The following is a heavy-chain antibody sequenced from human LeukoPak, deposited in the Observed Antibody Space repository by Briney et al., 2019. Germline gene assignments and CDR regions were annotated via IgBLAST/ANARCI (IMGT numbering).Heavy chain of an antibody. J-gene: IGHJ4*02. CDR3: ARDSGEKQWLVPDY. CDR1: GYTFTGYY. Sequence: ASVKVSCKASGYTFTGYYMHWVGQAPGQGLEWMGWINPNSGGTNYAQQFQARVTMTRDTSISTAYMELSRLRSDDTAVYYCARDSGEKQWLVPDYWGQGTLVTVSS. CDR2: INPNSGGT. V-gene: IGHV1-2*02. D-gene: IGHD6-19*01.